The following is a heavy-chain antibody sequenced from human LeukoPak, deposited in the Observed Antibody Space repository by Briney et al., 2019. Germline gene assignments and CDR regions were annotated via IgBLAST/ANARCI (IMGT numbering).Heavy chain of an antibody. V-gene: IGHV3-23*01. J-gene: IGHJ4*02. CDR2: ISGSGGST. D-gene: IGHD5-12*01. CDR3: AREEEYSGYGY. CDR1: GFSFSSYA. Sequence: GGSLRLSCAASGFSFSSYAMSWVRQAPGKGLEWVSAISGSGGSTYYADSVKGRFTISRDNSKNTLYLQMNSLRAEDTAVYYCAREEEYSGYGYWGQGTLVTVSS.